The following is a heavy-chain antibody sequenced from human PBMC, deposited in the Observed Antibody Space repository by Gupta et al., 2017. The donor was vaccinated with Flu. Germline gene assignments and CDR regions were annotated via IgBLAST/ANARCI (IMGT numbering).Heavy chain of an antibody. CDR2: IYYSGST. CDR1: GGSISSSSYY. CDR3: ARAHRTYYYDSSGYTIDY. Sequence: QLQLQESGPGLVKPSETLSLTCTVSGGSISSSSYYWGWIRQPPGKGLEWIGSIYYSGSTYYNPSLKSRVTISVDTSKNQFSLKLSSVTAADTAVYYCARAHRTYYYDSSGYTIDYWGQGTLVTVSS. V-gene: IGHV4-39*01. D-gene: IGHD3-22*01. J-gene: IGHJ4*02.